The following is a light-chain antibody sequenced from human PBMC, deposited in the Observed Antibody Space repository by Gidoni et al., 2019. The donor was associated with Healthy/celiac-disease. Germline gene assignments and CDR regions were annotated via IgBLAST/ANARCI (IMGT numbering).Light chain of an antibody. V-gene: IGKV1-39*01. CDR1: QSISSY. CDR3: QQSYSTLQYT. J-gene: IGKJ2*01. Sequence: DIQMTQSPSSLSASVGDRVTITCRASQSISSYLNWYQQKPGKAPKLLIYAASCLQSGVPSRFSGSGSGTDFTLTISSLQPEDFATYYCQQSYSTLQYTFGQXTKLEIK. CDR2: AAS.